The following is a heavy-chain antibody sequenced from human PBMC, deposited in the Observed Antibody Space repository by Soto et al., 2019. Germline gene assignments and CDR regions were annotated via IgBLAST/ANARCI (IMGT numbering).Heavy chain of an antibody. V-gene: IGHV4-34*01. CDR3: ARSSLTPFSYYGMDV. CDR1: GGSFSGYY. Sequence: SETLSLTCAAYGGSFSGYYWSWIRQPPGKGLEWIGEINHSGSTNYNPSLKSRVTISVDTSKNQFSLKLSSVTAADTAVYYCARSSLTPFSYYGMDVWGHGTTVTVSS. CDR2: INHSGST. D-gene: IGHD2-15*01. J-gene: IGHJ6*02.